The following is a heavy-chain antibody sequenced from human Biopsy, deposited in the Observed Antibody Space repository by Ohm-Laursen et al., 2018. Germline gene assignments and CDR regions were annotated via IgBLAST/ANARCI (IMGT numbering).Heavy chain of an antibody. D-gene: IGHD6-6*01. CDR1: GFTVSSNY. J-gene: IGHJ4*02. CDR2: IYSGDRP. CDR3: ARNKPGSSSGSDFDY. V-gene: IGHV3-53*01. Sequence: ETLSLTCAASGFTVSSNYVSWVRQAPGMGLEWVSVIYSGDRPYYRESVRGRFTISRDNSKNTLYLQMNSLRADDTAVYYCARNKPGSSSGSDFDYWGQGTLVTVSS.